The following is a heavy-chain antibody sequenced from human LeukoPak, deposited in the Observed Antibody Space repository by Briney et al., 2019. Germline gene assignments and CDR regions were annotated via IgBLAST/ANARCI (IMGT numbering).Heavy chain of an antibody. CDR1: GFTFSSYG. CDR2: ISYDGSNK. J-gene: IGHJ6*02. D-gene: IGHD3-22*01. CDR3: AKEHDSSGYYFSHSYGMDV. Sequence: GGSLRLSCAASGFTFSSYGMHWVRQAPGKGLEWVAVISYDGSNKYYADSVKGRFTISRDNSKNTLYLQMNSLRAEDTAVYYCAKEHDSSGYYFSHSYGMDVWGQGTTVTVSS. V-gene: IGHV3-30*18.